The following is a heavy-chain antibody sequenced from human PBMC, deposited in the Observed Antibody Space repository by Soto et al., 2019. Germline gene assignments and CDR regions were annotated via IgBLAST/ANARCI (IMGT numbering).Heavy chain of an antibody. J-gene: IGHJ4*01. CDR2: IYWDDDKF. Sequence: QVQLVESGGGVVQPGRSLRLSCAASGFTFSSYGMHWVRQAPGKGLEWLALIYWDDDKFYSPSLETRLTITKDTSKNQVVLTMTNMDPLDTATYYCAHSVSDTSGGYYFDFWGQGTLVTVSS. CDR3: AHSVSDTSGGYYFDF. V-gene: IGHV3-30*03. CDR1: GFTFSSYG. D-gene: IGHD3-22*01.